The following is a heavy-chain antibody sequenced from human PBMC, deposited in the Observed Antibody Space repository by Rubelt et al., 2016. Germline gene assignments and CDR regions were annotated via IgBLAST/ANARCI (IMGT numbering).Heavy chain of an antibody. V-gene: IGHV1-8*02. CDR1: GYTFTSYY. CDR3: ARLYGSGSPLGHNWFDP. J-gene: IGHJ5*02. CDR2: MNPNSGNT. Sequence: KASGYTFTSYYMHWVRQATGQGLEWMGWMNPNSGNTGYAQKVQGRVTMTRNTSISTAYMELSSLRSEDTAVYYRARLYGSGSPLGHNWFDPWGQGTLVTVSS. D-gene: IGHD3-10*01.